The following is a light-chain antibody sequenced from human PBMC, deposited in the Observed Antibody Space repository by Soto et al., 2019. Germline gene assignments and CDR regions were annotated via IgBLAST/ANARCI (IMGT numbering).Light chain of an antibody. J-gene: IGLJ1*01. CDR2: DVS. Sequence: QSALTQPASVSGSPGQSISISCTGTTSDVGRYNYVSWYQQHPGKAPKLMIYDVSYRPSWVSNRFSGSKSGITASLTISGLQAEDGADYYCCSYAGSSTYVFGTGTKVTVL. V-gene: IGLV2-14*03. CDR3: CSYAGSSTYV. CDR1: TSDVGRYNY.